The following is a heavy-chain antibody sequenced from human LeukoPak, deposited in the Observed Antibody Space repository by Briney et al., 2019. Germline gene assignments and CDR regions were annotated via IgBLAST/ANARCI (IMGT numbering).Heavy chain of an antibody. CDR2: ISAYHGNT. V-gene: IGHV1-18*01. CDR3: ARSYCRGASCYGGDWFDP. CDR1: GYTLTSYG. Sequence: ASVKVSCKASGYTLTSYGISWVRQAPGQGLEWMGGISAYHGNTNYAPKVQGRVTMTTDTSTSTAYMELRSLRSDDTAIYYCARSYCRGASCYGGDWFDPWGQGTLVSVSS. D-gene: IGHD2-15*01. J-gene: IGHJ5*02.